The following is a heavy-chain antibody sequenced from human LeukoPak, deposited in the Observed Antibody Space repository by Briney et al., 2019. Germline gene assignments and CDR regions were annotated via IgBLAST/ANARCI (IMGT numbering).Heavy chain of an antibody. CDR3: ARDSALGDYYYYMDV. D-gene: IGHD3-10*01. Sequence: GGSLRLSCAVSGFTFSSYSMNWVRQAPGKGLEWVSSISSSSSYIYYADSVKGRFTISRDNAKNSLYLQMNSPRAEDTAVYYCARDSALGDYYYYMDVWGKGTTVTVSS. CDR2: ISSSSSYI. V-gene: IGHV3-21*01. J-gene: IGHJ6*03. CDR1: GFTFSSYS.